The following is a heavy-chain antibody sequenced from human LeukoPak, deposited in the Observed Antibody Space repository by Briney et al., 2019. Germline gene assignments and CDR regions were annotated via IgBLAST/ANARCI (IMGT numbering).Heavy chain of an antibody. D-gene: IGHD6-6*01. CDR3: ARAYSSSPGYYYYYGMDV. J-gene: IGHJ6*02. CDR2: IGTAGDT. V-gene: IGHV3-13*01. Sequence: GGSLRLSCAASGFTFSSYDMHWVRQATGKGLEWVSAIGTAGDTYYPGSVKGRFTISRGNAKNSLYLQMNSLRAGDTAVYYCARAYSSSPGYYYYYGMDVWGQGTTVTVSS. CDR1: GFTFSSYD.